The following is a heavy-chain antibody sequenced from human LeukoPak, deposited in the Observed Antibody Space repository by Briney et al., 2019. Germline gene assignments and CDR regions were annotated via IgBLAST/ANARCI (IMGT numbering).Heavy chain of an antibody. Sequence: GASVKVSCKASGYTFTSYGITWLRQAPGQGLEWMGWVTPHNGNTNYAQKFLDRVTMTTNTSTTTVYMQLRSLTSDDAAMYYCARDRGGYGDYSYWGQGTLVTVSS. D-gene: IGHD4-17*01. CDR2: VTPHNGNT. J-gene: IGHJ4*02. V-gene: IGHV1-18*01. CDR1: GYTFTSYG. CDR3: ARDRGGYGDYSY.